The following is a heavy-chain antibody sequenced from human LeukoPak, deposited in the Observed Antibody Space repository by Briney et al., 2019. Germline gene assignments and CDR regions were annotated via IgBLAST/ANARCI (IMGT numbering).Heavy chain of an antibody. D-gene: IGHD6-19*01. CDR2: ISYDGSNK. J-gene: IGHJ4*02. Sequence: QAGGSLRLSCAASGFTFSSYGMHWVRQAPGKGLEWVAVISYDGSNKYYADSVKGRFTISRDNSRNTLYLQMNSLRAEDTAVYYCTKDNAYSSGWLYYFDYWGQGTLVTVSS. CDR1: GFTFSSYG. CDR3: TKDNAYSSGWLYYFDY. V-gene: IGHV3-30*18.